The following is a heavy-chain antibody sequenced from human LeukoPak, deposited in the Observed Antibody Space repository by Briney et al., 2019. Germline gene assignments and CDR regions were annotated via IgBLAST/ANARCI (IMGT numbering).Heavy chain of an antibody. Sequence: GGSLRFSCAASGFTFSNAWMSWVRQAPGKGLEWVGRIKSKTDGGTTDYAAPVKGRFTISRDDSKNTLYLQMNSLKTEDTAVYYCTTEQGQWLVLGYWGQGTLVTVSS. D-gene: IGHD6-19*01. CDR2: IKSKTDGGTT. J-gene: IGHJ4*02. V-gene: IGHV3-15*01. CDR1: GFTFSNAW. CDR3: TTEQGQWLVLGY.